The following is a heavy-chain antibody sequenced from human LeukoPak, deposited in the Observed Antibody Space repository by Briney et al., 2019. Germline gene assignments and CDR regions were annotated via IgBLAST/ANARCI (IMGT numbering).Heavy chain of an antibody. CDR2: IRSKAYGGTT. CDR3: TGGVDYYYYGMDV. CDR1: GFSFCDYA. D-gene: IGHD2-15*01. J-gene: IGHJ6*02. Sequence: GGSLRLSCTVSGFSFCDYAMSWFRQAPGKGRGWVGFIRSKAYGGTTEYAASVKGRFTISRDDSKSIAYLQMNSLKTEDTAVYYCTGGVDYYYYGMDVWGQGTTVTVSS. V-gene: IGHV3-49*03.